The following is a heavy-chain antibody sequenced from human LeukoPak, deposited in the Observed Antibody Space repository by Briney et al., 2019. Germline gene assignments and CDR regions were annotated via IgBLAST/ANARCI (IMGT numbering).Heavy chain of an antibody. CDR3: ARREGDTSMVRSFDY. CDR1: GGSFSGYY. Sequence: SETLSLTCAVYGGSFSGYYWSWIRQLPGKGLEWIGEINHSGSTNYNPSLKSRVTISVDTSKNQFSLNLSSETAADTAVYYCARREGDTSMVRSFDYWGQGTLVTVSS. J-gene: IGHJ4*02. V-gene: IGHV4-34*01. CDR2: INHSGST. D-gene: IGHD5-18*01.